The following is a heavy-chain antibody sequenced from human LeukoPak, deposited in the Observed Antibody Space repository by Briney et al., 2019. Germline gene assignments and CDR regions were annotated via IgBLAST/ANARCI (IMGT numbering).Heavy chain of an antibody. J-gene: IGHJ4*02. Sequence: GGSLRLSCAASGFTFSSYSMNWVRRAPGKGLEWVSSISSSSSYIYYADSVKGRFTISRDNAKNSLYLQMNSLRAEDTAVYYCARDPSYYYDSSGYSSFDYWGQGTLVTVSS. V-gene: IGHV3-21*01. D-gene: IGHD3-22*01. CDR1: GFTFSSYS. CDR3: ARDPSYYYDSSGYSSFDY. CDR2: ISSSSSYI.